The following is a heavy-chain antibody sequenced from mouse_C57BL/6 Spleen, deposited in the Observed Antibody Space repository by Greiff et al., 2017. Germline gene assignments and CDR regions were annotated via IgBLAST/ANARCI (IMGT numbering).Heavy chain of an antibody. CDR1: GYTFTSYW. Sequence: QVQLQQPGAELVKPGASVKLSCKASGYTFTSYWMHWVKQRPGRGLEWIGRIAPNSGGTKYNEKFKSKATLTVDKPSSTAYMQLSSLTSEDSAVYYCAREGNWAYYFDYWGQGTTLTVSS. CDR2: IAPNSGGT. CDR3: AREGNWAYYFDY. D-gene: IGHD4-1*01. V-gene: IGHV1-72*01. J-gene: IGHJ2*01.